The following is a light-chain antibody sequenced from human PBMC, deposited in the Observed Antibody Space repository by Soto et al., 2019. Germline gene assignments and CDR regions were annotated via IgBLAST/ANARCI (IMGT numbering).Light chain of an antibody. V-gene: IGLV2-23*01. CDR2: EGT. CDR1: SSDVGAYNL. CDR3: CSYAGSRTVV. Sequence: QSALTQPASVSGSPGQSITVSCTGTSSDVGAYNLVSWYQQHPGKAPRLIIYEGTKRPSGISHRFSGSKSDNTASLTISGLRAEDEAHYHCCSYAGSRTVVFGGGTKVTVL. J-gene: IGLJ3*02.